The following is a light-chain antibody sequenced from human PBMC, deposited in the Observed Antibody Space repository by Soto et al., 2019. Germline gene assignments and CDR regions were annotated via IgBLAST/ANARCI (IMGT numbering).Light chain of an antibody. Sequence: QSALIQPASVSGSAGQSITISCSGTMRDVGAYNLVSWYQQHPGTAPKLIIYEVRNRPSGSSSWFSGSRSGNTASLTISGLQPEDEGDYYCSAYTARSTLVFGGGTKVTVL. CDR1: MRDVGAYNL. V-gene: IGLV2-14*01. CDR3: SAYTARSTLV. J-gene: IGLJ3*02. CDR2: EVR.